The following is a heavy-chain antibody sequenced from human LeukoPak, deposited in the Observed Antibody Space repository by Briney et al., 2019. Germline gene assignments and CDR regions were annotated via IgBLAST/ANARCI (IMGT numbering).Heavy chain of an antibody. CDR1: GFTFSSYS. D-gene: IGHD5-18*01. Sequence: GGSLRLSCAASGFTFSSYSMNWARQAPGKGLEWVSYISSSSSTIYYADSVKGRFTISRDTSKNTLYLQMNSLRAEDTAVYYCARDLDVHGYSYGHGGVFDYWGQGTLVTVSS. J-gene: IGHJ4*02. CDR3: ARDLDVHGYSYGHGGVFDY. CDR2: ISSSSSTI. V-gene: IGHV3-48*01.